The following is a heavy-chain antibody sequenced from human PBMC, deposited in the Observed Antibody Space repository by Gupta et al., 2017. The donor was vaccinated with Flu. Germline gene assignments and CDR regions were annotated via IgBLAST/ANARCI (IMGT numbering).Heavy chain of an antibody. CDR3: ARPGGGIAAPAHPYNWFDP. J-gene: IGHJ5*02. V-gene: IGHV1-2*02. CDR2: INPSSGVT. Sequence: HWVRQAPGQGLEWMGWINPSSGVTNYGPKFQGRVTMTRDTSITTAYMELTRLTSDDTAVYYCARPGGGIAAPAHPYNWFDPWGQGTLVTVSS. D-gene: IGHD6-25*01.